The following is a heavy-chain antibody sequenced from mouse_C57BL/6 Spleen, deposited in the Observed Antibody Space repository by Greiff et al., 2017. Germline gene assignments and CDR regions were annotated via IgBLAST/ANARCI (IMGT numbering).Heavy chain of an antibody. Sequence: EVKLMESGGGLVKPGGSLKLSCAASGFTFSSYTMSWVRQTPEKRLEWVATISGGGGNTYYPDSVKGRFTISKDKAKNTLYLQIRSLRSEDTAVYYCARKYDYGGNDYWGQGTTLTVSS. D-gene: IGHD2-4*01. V-gene: IGHV5-9*04. CDR1: GFTFSSYT. CDR3: ARKYDYGGNDY. CDR2: ISGGGGNT. J-gene: IGHJ2*01.